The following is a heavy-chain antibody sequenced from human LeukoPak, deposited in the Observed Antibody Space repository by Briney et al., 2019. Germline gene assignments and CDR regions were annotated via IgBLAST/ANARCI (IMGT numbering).Heavy chain of an antibody. CDR3: ARDAWELLPLTVSWYFDL. CDR2: ITISGGST. Sequence: GGSLRLSCAASGFTFSSYGMNWVRQAPGKGLEWVSTITISGGSTYYADCVQGRFTISRDNSKNTLYLQMNSLRAEDTAVYYCARDAWELLPLTVSWYFDLWGRGTLVTVSS. V-gene: IGHV3-23*01. D-gene: IGHD1-26*01. J-gene: IGHJ2*01. CDR1: GFTFSSYG.